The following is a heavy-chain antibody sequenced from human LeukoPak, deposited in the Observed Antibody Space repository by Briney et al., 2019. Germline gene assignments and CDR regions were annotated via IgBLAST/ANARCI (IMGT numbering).Heavy chain of an antibody. Sequence: GGSLRLSCAASGFPFSSYGMIWVRQARGKGLEWVSDISGSGGSTYYADSVKGRFTISRDNSKNTLYLQMNRLRAEDTAVYYCAKDRGVYYYDSSGYWGNDYWGQGTLVTVSS. V-gene: IGHV3-23*01. CDR3: AKDRGVYYYDSSGYWGNDY. CDR2: ISGSGGST. J-gene: IGHJ4*02. D-gene: IGHD3-22*01. CDR1: GFPFSSYG.